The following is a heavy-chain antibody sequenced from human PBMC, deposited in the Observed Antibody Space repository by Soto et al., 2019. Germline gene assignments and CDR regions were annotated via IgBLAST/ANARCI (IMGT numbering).Heavy chain of an antibody. V-gene: IGHV3-74*01. J-gene: IGHJ4*02. Sequence: GSLRLSCAASGFTFSNYWMHWVRQVPGKGLVWVSRIGGDGSVINYADSVKGRFTISRDNAKNTVYLEMNGLRVGDTALYYCASDYHRKPFDFWGPRALVPVSS. CDR2: IGGDGSVI. CDR1: GFTFSNYW. CDR3: ASDYHRKPFDF.